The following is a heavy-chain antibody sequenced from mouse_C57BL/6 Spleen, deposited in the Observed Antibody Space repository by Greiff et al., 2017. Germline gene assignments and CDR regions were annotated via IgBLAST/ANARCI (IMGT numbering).Heavy chain of an antibody. CDR2: INPNNGGT. J-gene: IGHJ4*01. Sequence: VQLKQSGPELVKPGASVKIPCKASGYTFTDYNMDWVKQSHGKSLEWIGDINPNNGGTIYNQKFKGKATLTVDKSSSTAYMELRSLTSEDTAVYYCARRRLSTYYSNYGAMDYWGQGTSVTVSS. D-gene: IGHD2-5*01. CDR3: ARRRLSTYYSNYGAMDY. V-gene: IGHV1-18*01. CDR1: GYTFTDYN.